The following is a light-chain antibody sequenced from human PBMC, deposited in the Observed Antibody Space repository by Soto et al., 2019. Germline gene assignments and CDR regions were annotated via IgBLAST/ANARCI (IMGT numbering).Light chain of an antibody. CDR1: QRVSNS. Sequence: IVLTQSPSTLSFSPGERVTLSCRASQRVSNSLAWYQQKPGQPPRLLIYDVSNRATGIPARFSGSGSGTDFTLTITSLEPEDFAVYFCHQRYNWPRVTFGQGTRLEI. CDR2: DVS. V-gene: IGKV3-11*01. CDR3: HQRYNWPRVT. J-gene: IGKJ5*01.